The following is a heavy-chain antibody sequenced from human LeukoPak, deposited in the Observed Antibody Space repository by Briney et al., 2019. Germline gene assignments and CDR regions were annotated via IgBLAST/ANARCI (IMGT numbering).Heavy chain of an antibody. D-gene: IGHD6-6*01. CDR1: GGSFSGYY. J-gene: IGHJ4*02. V-gene: IGHV4-34*01. Sequence: SETLSLTCAVYGGSFSGYYWGWIRQPPGKGLEWIGSIYYTGRTYYNPSLKSRVAISVDTSKNQFSLNLSSVTAADTAVYYCARFDYSSSSYYFDYWGQGTLVTVSS. CDR3: ARFDYSSSSYYFDY. CDR2: IYYTGRT.